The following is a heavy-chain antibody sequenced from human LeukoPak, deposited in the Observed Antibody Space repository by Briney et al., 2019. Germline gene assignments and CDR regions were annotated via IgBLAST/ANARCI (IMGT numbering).Heavy chain of an antibody. Sequence: GESLKISCKASGYSFSSYWIGWVRQMPGKGLEWVGNIYAGDSDTRYSPSFQGQVTISVDKSINTAYLQWSSLKASDTAMYYCVRRRSGTNSDYWGQGTLVTVSS. V-gene: IGHV5-51*01. CDR3: VRRRSGTNSDY. CDR2: IYAGDSDT. D-gene: IGHD1-26*01. J-gene: IGHJ4*02. CDR1: GYSFSSYW.